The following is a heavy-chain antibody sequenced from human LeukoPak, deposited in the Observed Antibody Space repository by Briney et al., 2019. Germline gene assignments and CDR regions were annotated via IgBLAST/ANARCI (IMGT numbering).Heavy chain of an antibody. CDR2: ISSSGSTI. Sequence: GGSLRLSCAASGFTFSSYEMNWVRQAPGKGLEWVSYISSSGSTIYYADSVKGRFTISRDNAKNSLYLQMSSLRAEDTAVYYCASGVRFLEWLPSPPDAFDIWGQGTMVTVSS. CDR1: GFTFSSYE. J-gene: IGHJ3*02. D-gene: IGHD3-3*01. CDR3: ASGVRFLEWLPSPPDAFDI. V-gene: IGHV3-48*03.